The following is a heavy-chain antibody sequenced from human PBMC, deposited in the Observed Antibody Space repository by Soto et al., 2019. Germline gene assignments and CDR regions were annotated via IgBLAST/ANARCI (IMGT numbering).Heavy chain of an antibody. V-gene: IGHV3-23*01. CDR3: ATSAFPVVVVVIGFFAF. J-gene: IGHJ1*01. D-gene: IGHD3-22*01. CDR1: GFTCSSYA. CDR2: ISGSGGST. Sequence: PGGSLRLCCAASGFTCSSYAMSCVRQGPGKGLEWVSAISGSGGSTYYADSVKGRFTISRDNSKNTLYLQMNSLRAEDTAVYYCATSAFPVVVVVIGFFAFWRHCPLV.